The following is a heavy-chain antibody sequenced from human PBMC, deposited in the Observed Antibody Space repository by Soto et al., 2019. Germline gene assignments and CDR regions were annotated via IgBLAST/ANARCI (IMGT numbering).Heavy chain of an antibody. J-gene: IGHJ4*02. CDR3: ASGENSSSQDDFDY. CDR2: ISYDGSNK. Sequence: GGSLRLSCAASGFTFSSYAMHWVRQAPGKGLEWVAVISYDGSNKYYADSVKGRFAISRDNSKNTLYLQMNSLRAEDTAVYYCASGENSSSQDDFDYWGQGTLVTVSS. V-gene: IGHV3-30*09. D-gene: IGHD6-6*01. CDR1: GFTFSSYA.